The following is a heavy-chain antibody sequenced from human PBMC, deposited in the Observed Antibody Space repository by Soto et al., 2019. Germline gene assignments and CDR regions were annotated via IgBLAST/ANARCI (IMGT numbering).Heavy chain of an antibody. CDR1: GYTFTSYY. J-gene: IGHJ6*02. Sequence: WASVKVSCKASGYTFTSYYMHWVRQAPGQGLEWMGIINPSGGSTSYAQKFQGRVTMTRDTSTSTVYMELNSLRAEDTAVYYCASLRDFWSGYYDGYYYGMDVWGQGTTVTVS. CDR3: ASLRDFWSGYYDGYYYGMDV. V-gene: IGHV1-46*01. CDR2: INPSGGST. D-gene: IGHD3-3*01.